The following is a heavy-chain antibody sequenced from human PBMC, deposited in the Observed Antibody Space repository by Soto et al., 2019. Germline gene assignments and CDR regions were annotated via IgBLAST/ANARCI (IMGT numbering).Heavy chain of an antibody. D-gene: IGHD3-22*01. J-gene: IGHJ2*01. Sequence: SVKVSCKASGGTFSSYAISWVRQAPGQGLEWMGGIITIFGTANYAQKFQGRVTITADESTSTAYKKLSSLRSEDTAVYYCARLGDSSGYYYVDWYFDLWGRGTLVTVSS. CDR1: GGTFSSYA. CDR2: IITIFGTA. CDR3: ARLGDSSGYYYVDWYFDL. V-gene: IGHV1-69*13.